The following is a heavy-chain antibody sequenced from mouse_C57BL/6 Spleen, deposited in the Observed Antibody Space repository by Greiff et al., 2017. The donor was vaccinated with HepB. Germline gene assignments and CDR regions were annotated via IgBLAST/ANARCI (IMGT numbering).Heavy chain of an antibody. J-gene: IGHJ2*01. V-gene: IGHV1-80*01. D-gene: IGHD1-1*01. Sequence: VQLQQSGAELVKPGASVKISCKASGYAFSSYWMNWVKQRPGKGLEWIGQIYPGDGDTNYNGKFKGKATLTADKSSSTAYMQLSSLTSEDSAVFLWDRMGITTVVEIDYWGQGTTLTDAS. CDR2: IYPGDGDT. CDR1: GYAFSSYW. CDR3: DRMGITTVVEIDY.